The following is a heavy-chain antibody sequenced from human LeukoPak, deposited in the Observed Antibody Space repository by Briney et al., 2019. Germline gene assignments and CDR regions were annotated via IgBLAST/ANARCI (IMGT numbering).Heavy chain of an antibody. CDR2: ISAYNGNT. J-gene: IGHJ3*02. CDR3: ASNIAEPAFDI. V-gene: IGHV1-18*01. CDR1: GYTFTSYG. Sequence: ASVKVSCKXSGYTFTSYGISWVRQAPRQGLEWMGWISAYNGNTNYAQKLQGRVTMTTDTSTSTAYMELRSLRSDDTAVYYCASNIAEPAFDIWGQGTMVTVSS. D-gene: IGHD6-13*01.